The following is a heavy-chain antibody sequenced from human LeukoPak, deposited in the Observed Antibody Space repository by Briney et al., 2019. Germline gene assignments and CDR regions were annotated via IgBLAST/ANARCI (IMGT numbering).Heavy chain of an antibody. CDR2: IIPIFGTA. Sequence: SVKVSCKASGGTFSSYAISWVRQAPGQGLEWMGGIIPIFGTANYAQKFQGRVTITADESTSTAYMELSSLRSEDTAVYYCARLGPHYGGNPDNWFDPWGQGTLVTASS. J-gene: IGHJ5*02. V-gene: IGHV1-69*13. D-gene: IGHD4-23*01. CDR1: GGTFSSYA. CDR3: ARLGPHYGGNPDNWFDP.